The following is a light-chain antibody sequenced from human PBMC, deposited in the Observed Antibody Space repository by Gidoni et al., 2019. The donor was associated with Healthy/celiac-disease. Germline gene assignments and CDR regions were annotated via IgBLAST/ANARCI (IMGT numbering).Light chain of an antibody. CDR3: SSYTSSSTLLVV. Sequence: QSALTQPASVSGSPGQSITISCTGTSSDVGGYNYVSWYQQHPGKAPKLMIYEVSNRPSGVSNRFSGSKSGNTASLTISRLHAEDEADYYCSSYTSSSTLLVVFGGGTKLTVL. CDR1: SSDVGGYNY. J-gene: IGLJ2*01. V-gene: IGLV2-14*01. CDR2: EVS.